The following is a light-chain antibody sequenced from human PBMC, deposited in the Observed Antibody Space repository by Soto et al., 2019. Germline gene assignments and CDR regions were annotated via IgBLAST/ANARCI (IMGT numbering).Light chain of an antibody. J-gene: IGLJ1*01. CDR3: QSYDSSLSVRYV. CDR2: GNS. V-gene: IGLV1-40*01. CDR1: SSNIGSNT. Sequence: QSVLTQPPSSSGTPGQRVTISCSGSSSNIGSNTVHWYQQLPGTAPKLLIYGNSNRPSGVPDRFSGSKSGTSASLAITGLQAEDEADYYCQSYDSSLSVRYVFGTGTKVTVL.